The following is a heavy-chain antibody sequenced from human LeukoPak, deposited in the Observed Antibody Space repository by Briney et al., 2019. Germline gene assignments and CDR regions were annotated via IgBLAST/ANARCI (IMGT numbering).Heavy chain of an antibody. CDR3: ARERKTYYYDSSGYYSSWRVDY. Sequence: ASVKVSCKASGYTFTSYDINWVRQAPGQGLEWMGWMNPNSGNTGYAQKFQGRVTMTRNTSISTAYMELSSLRSEDTAVYYCARERKTYYYDSSGYYSSWRVDYWGQGTLVTVSS. D-gene: IGHD3-22*01. V-gene: IGHV1-8*01. J-gene: IGHJ4*02. CDR1: GYTFTSYD. CDR2: MNPNSGNT.